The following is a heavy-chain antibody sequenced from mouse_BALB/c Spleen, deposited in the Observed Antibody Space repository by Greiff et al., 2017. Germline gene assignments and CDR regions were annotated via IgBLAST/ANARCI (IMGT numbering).Heavy chain of an antibody. CDR3: ARYGYDYDEMDY. CDR1: GFNIKDTY. D-gene: IGHD2-4*01. J-gene: IGHJ4*01. CDR2: IDPANGNT. Sequence: EVHLVESGAELVKPGASVKLSCTASGFNIKDTYMHWVKQRPEQGLEWIGRIDPANGNTKYDPKFQGKATITADTSSNTAYLQLSSLTSEDTAVYYCARYGYDYDEMDYWGQGTSVTVSS. V-gene: IGHV14-3*02.